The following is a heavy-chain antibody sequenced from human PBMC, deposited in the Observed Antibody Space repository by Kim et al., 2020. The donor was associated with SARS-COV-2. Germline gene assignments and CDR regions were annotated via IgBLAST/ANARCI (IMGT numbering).Heavy chain of an antibody. D-gene: IGHD2-2*02. Sequence: AESVKGRFTISRDNSKNTLCLQMNSRRAEDTAVYYCARKGYTGVTVYGMDLWGQGTTVTVSS. CDR3: ARKGYTGVTVYGMDL. J-gene: IGHJ6*02. V-gene: IGHV3-30*07.